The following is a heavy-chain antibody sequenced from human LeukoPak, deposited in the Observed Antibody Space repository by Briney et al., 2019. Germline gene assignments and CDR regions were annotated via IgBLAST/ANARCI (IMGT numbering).Heavy chain of an antibody. D-gene: IGHD5-24*01. CDR1: GFTFSSYA. V-gene: IGHV3-30*02. CDR3: ANLLRDVTIYDF. CDR2: IWYDGSNK. Sequence: GGSLRLSCAASGFTFSSYAMHWVRQAPGKGLEWVAFIWYDGSNKYYADSVKGRFTISRDNSKNTLYVQMNSLRAEDAAFYYCANLLRDVTIYDFWGHGTLVTVSS. J-gene: IGHJ4*01.